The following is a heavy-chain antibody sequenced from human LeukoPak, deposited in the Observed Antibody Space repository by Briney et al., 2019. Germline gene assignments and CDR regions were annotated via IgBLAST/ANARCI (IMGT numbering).Heavy chain of an antibody. J-gene: IGHJ4*02. CDR1: GGSISNSIL. CDR3: ARVFCITTSRYTFVY. Sequence: PGALSLTRVLSGGSISNSILWSRVPPPPGKGPEWIGEIHHSGSTKYNPTPKRPVTILVDKIKNQFSLKLSSVTAEDTAVYYCARVFCITTSRYTFVYWGQGTLVTVSS. CDR2: IHHSGST. D-gene: IGHD2-2*02. V-gene: IGHV4-4*03.